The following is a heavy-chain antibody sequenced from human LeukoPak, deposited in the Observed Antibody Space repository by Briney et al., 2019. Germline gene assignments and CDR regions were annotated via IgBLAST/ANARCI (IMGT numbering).Heavy chain of an antibody. D-gene: IGHD2-21*02. CDR3: ARGDRYYYYMDV. CDR2: ISSSSSSI. Sequence: GGSLRLSCAASGFTFSSYSMNWVRQAPGKGLEWVSYISSSSSSIYYADSVKGRLTISRDNAKNSLYLQMNSLRAEDTAVYYCARGDRYYYYMDVWGKGTTVTVSS. V-gene: IGHV3-48*01. CDR1: GFTFSSYS. J-gene: IGHJ6*03.